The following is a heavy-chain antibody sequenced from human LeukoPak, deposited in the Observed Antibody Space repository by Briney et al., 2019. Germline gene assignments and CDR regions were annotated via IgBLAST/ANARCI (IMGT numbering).Heavy chain of an antibody. CDR3: ARGYDSSGYYHPLDY. CDR1: GGSISRYY. V-gene: IGHV4-4*07. Sequence: SVTLPLTCTVSGGSISRYYRRWIRQPAGKGLEWIGRIYTRWSTNYNPSLKSRVTMSVDTSKNQFSLKLSSVTAAETAVYYCARGYDSSGYYHPLDYWGQGTLVTVSS. D-gene: IGHD3-22*01. CDR2: IYTRWST. J-gene: IGHJ4*02.